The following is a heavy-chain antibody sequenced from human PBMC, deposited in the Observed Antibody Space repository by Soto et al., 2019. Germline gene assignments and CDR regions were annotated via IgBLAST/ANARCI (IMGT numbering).Heavy chain of an antibody. V-gene: IGHV4-34*01. J-gene: IGHJ6*04. CDR1: GGSFSGYY. CDR2: INHSGST. D-gene: IGHD6-13*01. Sequence: ASETLSLTCAVYGGSFSGYYWSWIRQPPGKGLEWIGEINHSGSTNYNPSLKSRVTISVDTSKNQFSLKLSSVTAADTAVYYCARDGYSSSWYWYYYGMDVWGKGTKVTVSS. CDR3: ARDGYSSSWYWYYYGMDV.